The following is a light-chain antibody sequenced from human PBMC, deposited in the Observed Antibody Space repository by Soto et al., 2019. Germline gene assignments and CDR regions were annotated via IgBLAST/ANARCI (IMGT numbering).Light chain of an antibody. CDR2: KAT. Sequence: DIQMTQSPSSLSASVGDRVTITCRARQTISSRLAWYQQKPGQAPKLLIYKATYLQTGVASRFSGSGSGTEFSLTISSLQPDDFAVYYCQQYNDFQYIFGQGTRLDI. J-gene: IGKJ2*01. CDR3: QQYNDFQYI. CDR1: QTISSR. V-gene: IGKV1-5*03.